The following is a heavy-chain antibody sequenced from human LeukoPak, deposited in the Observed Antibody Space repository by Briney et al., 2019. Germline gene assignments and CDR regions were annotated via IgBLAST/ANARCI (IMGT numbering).Heavy chain of an antibody. J-gene: IGHJ6*03. CDR3: ARVSVAGTWYYYYMDV. V-gene: IGHV1-69*06. Sequence: ASVKVSCKASGGTFSSYAISWVRQAPGQGLEWMGGIIPIFGTANYAQKFQGRVTITADKSTSTAYMELSSLRSEDTAVYYCARVSVAGTWYYYYMDVWGKGTTVTVSS. CDR1: GGTFSSYA. CDR2: IIPIFGTA. D-gene: IGHD6-19*01.